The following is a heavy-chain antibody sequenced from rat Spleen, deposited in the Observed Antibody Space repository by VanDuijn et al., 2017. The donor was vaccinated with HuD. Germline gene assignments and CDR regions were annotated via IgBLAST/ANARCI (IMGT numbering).Heavy chain of an antibody. J-gene: IGHJ2*01. V-gene: IGHV5-22*01. CDR3: ARRHYGYTDYFDY. CDR1: GFTFSSFP. Sequence: EVQLVESDGGLVQPGRSLKLSCAASGFTFSSFPMAWVRQAPKKGLEWVASINYEGSNTYYGDSVKGRFTISRDNAKSTLSLQMDSLRSEDTATYYCARRHYGYTDYFDYWGQGVMVTVSS. D-gene: IGHD1-9*01. CDR2: INYEGSNT.